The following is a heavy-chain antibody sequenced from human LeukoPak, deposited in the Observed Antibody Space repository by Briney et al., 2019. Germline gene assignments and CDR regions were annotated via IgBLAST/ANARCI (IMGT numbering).Heavy chain of an antibody. D-gene: IGHD3-22*01. Sequence: PGGSLRLSCAASGFTFSTYAMTWVRQAPGKGLEWVSSISPSGGSTYYADSVKGRFTISRDNSKNTLYLQMDSLRADDTAIYYCAKGRDGYVLMWGQGTLVTVSS. CDR1: GFTFSTYA. CDR2: ISPSGGST. CDR3: AKGRDGYVLM. V-gene: IGHV3-23*01. J-gene: IGHJ4*02.